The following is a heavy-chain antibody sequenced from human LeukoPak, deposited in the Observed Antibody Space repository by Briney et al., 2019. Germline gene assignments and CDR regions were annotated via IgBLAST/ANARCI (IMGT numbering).Heavy chain of an antibody. V-gene: IGHV1-2*02. CDR2: VNPDSGDT. CDR3: AREHPAGNHPRDPYPFDH. CDR1: GYSFTAFY. J-gene: IGHJ4*02. Sequence: ASVKVSCKTSGYSFTAFYIHWVRKAPGQGLEWMGWVNPDSGDTNYAQTFQGRVTVTRDTSISTAYMELSRLRSDDTAVYYCAREHPAGNHPRDPYPFDHWGQGTLVTVSS.